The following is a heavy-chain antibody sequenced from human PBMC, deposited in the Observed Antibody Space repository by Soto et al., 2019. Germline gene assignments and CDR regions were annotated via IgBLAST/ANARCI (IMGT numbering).Heavy chain of an antibody. D-gene: IGHD6-13*01. J-gene: IGHJ6*02. Sequence: QVQLVESGGGVVQPARSLRLSCEASGFIFSTYGMHWVRQAPGKGLEWVAVIWNDATNKYYADSVKGRFTISRDNSKNTLFLQMSSLRAEDTAVYYCARDRIPAAGRGHDYYYYGMDVWGQGTTVTVSS. CDR1: GFIFSTYG. CDR3: ARDRIPAAGRGHDYYYYGMDV. CDR2: IWNDATNK. V-gene: IGHV3-33*01.